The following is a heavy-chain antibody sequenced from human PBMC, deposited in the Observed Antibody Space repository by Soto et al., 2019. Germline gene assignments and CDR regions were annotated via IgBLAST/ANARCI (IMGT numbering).Heavy chain of an antibody. D-gene: IGHD3-22*01. J-gene: IGHJ3*02. CDR3: ARDIPSYDSSGYYYGAFDI. V-gene: IGHV4-31*03. CDR1: GGSISSGGYY. CDR2: TYYSGNT. Sequence: PSETLSLTCTVSGGSISSGGYYWNWIRQHPGKGLEWIGYTYYSGNTYYNPSLNSRVTISADTSKNQFSLKLSSVTAADTAVYYCARDIPSYDSSGYYYGAFDIWGQGTMVTVSS.